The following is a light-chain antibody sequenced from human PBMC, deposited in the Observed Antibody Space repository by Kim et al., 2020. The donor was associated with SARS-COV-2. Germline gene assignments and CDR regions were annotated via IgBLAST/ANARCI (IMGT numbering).Light chain of an antibody. CDR3: QQRRNWPPGVT. J-gene: IGKJ4*01. Sequence: EVVLTQSPATLSLSPGERATLSCRASQSVSSFFAWYQQKPGQAPRLLIYDTSNRATGIPARFSGRGSGTDFTLTISSLDPEDFAVYYCQQRRNWPPGVTFGGGTKLEI. CDR2: DTS. CDR1: QSVSSF. V-gene: IGKV3-11*01.